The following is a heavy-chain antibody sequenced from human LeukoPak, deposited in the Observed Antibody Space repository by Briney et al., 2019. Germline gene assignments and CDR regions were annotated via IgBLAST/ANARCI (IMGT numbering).Heavy chain of an antibody. CDR1: GFTFSDYY. Sequence: GGSLRLSCAASGFTFSDYYMSWIRQAPGKGLEWVSYISSSGSTIYYADSVKGRFTISRDNAKNSLYLQMNSLRAEDTAVYYCARDPTAHYGRWFDPWGQGTLVTVSS. J-gene: IGHJ5*02. D-gene: IGHD4-17*01. CDR2: ISSSGSTI. V-gene: IGHV3-11*01. CDR3: ARDPTAHYGRWFDP.